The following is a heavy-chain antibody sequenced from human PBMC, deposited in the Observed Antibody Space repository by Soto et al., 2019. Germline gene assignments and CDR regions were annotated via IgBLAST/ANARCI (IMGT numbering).Heavy chain of an antibody. J-gene: IGHJ3*02. Sequence: QVHLVQSGAEVKKPGSSVKVSCKAPGGTFSNHAINWVRQAPGQGLEWMGRIIPIFSTTNYAQKFQGRVTMTADESTIXXYLELSSLKQDDTAVYYCAREVAADGTFREDVFDIWGHGTLVTVSS. CDR3: AREVAADGTFREDVFDI. CDR2: IIPIFSTT. CDR1: GGTFSNHA. D-gene: IGHD6-13*01. V-gene: IGHV1-69*12.